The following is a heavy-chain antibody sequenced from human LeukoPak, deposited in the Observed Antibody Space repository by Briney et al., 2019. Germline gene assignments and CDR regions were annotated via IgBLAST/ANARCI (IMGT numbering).Heavy chain of an antibody. CDR1: GVSISSPNHD. CDR3: ARSLGANTWVGNWFDP. Sequence: SETLSLTCSVSGVSISSPNHDWAWIRQPPGQGLEWIGSIYYSGTTYYNLSLKRRVTLSVDTSQNQFSLKLSSVTAADTAIYFCARSLGANTWVGNWFDPWGQGTLVTVSP. J-gene: IGHJ5*02. D-gene: IGHD3-10*01. V-gene: IGHV4-39*01. CDR2: IYYSGTT.